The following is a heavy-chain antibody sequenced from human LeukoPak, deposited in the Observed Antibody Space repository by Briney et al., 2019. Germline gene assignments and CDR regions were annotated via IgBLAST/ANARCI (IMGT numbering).Heavy chain of an antibody. CDR2: IIPILGIA. V-gene: IGHV1-69*04. CDR3: ARDQRYCSSTSCYYWFDP. CDR1: GGTFSSYT. D-gene: IGHD2-2*01. J-gene: IGHJ5*02. Sequence: GSSVKVSCKASGGTFSSYTISWVRQAPGQGLEWMGRIIPILGIANYAQKFQGRVTITADKSTSTAYMGLSSLRSEDTAVYYCARDQRYCSSTSCYYWFDPWGQGTLVTVSS.